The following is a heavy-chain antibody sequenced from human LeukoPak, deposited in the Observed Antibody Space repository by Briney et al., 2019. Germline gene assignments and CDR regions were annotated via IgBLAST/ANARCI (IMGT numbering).Heavy chain of an antibody. J-gene: IGHJ4*02. V-gene: IGHV1-8*01. CDR1: GYTFTSYD. CDR2: MNPNSGNT. Sequence: ASVKVSCKASGYTFTSYDINWVRQATGQGLEWMGWMNPNSGNTGYAQKFQGRVTMTRNTSISTAYMELRSLRSDDTAVYYCARVRDGYNPDFDYWGQGTLVTVSS. CDR3: ARVRDGYNPDFDY. D-gene: IGHD5-24*01.